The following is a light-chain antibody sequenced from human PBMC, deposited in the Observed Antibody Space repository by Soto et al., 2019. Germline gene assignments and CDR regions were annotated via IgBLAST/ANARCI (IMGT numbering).Light chain of an antibody. CDR1: SSNIGDSP. J-gene: IGLJ2*01. Sequence: QSVVTQTPSASGTPGQRVTISCSGSSSNIGDSPVDWYQQVPGAAPKLMIYDVSKRPSGVPDRFSGSKSGNTASLTISGLQAEDEADYYCCSYAGSYIYVVFGGGTKLTVL. CDR2: DVS. CDR3: CSYAGSYIYVV. V-gene: IGLV1-44*01.